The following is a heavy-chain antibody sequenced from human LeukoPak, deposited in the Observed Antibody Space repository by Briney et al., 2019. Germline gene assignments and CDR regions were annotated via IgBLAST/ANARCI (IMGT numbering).Heavy chain of an antibody. V-gene: IGHV3-30*04. CDR2: ISYDGSNE. J-gene: IGHJ4*02. CDR1: GFTFSSYF. Sequence: GGSLTLTCAASGFTFSSYFMHWVRQAPGKGLEWVAIISYDGSNEYYADSVKGRFTISRDNSKNTLYLQMNSLRAADTAVYYCARDRNYYYDSSGYLDYWGQGTLVTASS. D-gene: IGHD3-22*01. CDR3: ARDRNYYYDSSGYLDY.